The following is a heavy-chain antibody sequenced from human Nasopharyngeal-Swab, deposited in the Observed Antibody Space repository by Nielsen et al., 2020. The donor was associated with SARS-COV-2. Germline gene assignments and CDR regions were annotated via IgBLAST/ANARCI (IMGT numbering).Heavy chain of an antibody. J-gene: IGHJ4*02. CDR1: GGSFSGYY. CDR2: TNHSGST. D-gene: IGHD3-22*01. V-gene: IGHV4-34*01. Sequence: GSLRLSCAVYGGSFSGYYWSWICQPPGKGLEWIGETNHSGSTNYNPSLKSRVTISVDTSKNQFSLKLSSVAAADTAVYYCARSQKGYYYDSSGYFYWGQGTLVTVSS. CDR3: ARSQKGYYYDSSGYFY.